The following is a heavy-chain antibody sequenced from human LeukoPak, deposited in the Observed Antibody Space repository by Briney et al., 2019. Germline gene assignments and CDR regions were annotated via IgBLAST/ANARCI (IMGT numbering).Heavy chain of an antibody. V-gene: IGHV4-30-4*01. CDR2: IYYSGST. Sequence: SETLSLTCTVSGGSISSGDYYWSWIRQPPGKGLEWIGYIYYSGSTYYNPSLKSRVTISVDTSKNQFSLKLSSVTAADTAVYYCARDKTGYYDILTDLYGMDVWGQGTTVTVSS. CDR1: GGSISSGDYY. D-gene: IGHD3-9*01. J-gene: IGHJ6*02. CDR3: ARDKTGYYDILTDLYGMDV.